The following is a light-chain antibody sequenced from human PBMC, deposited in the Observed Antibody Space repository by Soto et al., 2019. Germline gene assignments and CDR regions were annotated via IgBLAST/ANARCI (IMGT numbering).Light chain of an antibody. CDR1: QSVSSY. V-gene: IGKV3-11*01. CDR2: DAS. CDR3: QQRSDWPST. Sequence: EIVLTQSPATLSLSPGERATLSCRVSQSVSSYLAWYQQKPGQAPRLLIYDASSRATGIPARFSGSGSGTDFTLTISSLEPEDFAVYYCQQRSDWPSTFGGGTTVQIK. J-gene: IGKJ4*01.